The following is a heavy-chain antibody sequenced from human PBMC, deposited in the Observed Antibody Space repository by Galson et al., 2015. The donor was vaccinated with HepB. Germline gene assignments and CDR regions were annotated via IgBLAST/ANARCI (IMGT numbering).Heavy chain of an antibody. CDR1: GFTFGDYA. D-gene: IGHD3-16*01. CDR3: ARGGGPGYVAPYDH. J-gene: IGHJ5*02. CDR2: IRSKAYGGTT. Sequence: SLRLSCAASGFTFGDYAMSWFRQAPGKGLEWVGFIRSKAYGGTTEYAASVKGRFTISRDDSKSIAYLQMNSLSAGDTAVYYCARGGGPGYVAPYDHWGQGILVTVSS. V-gene: IGHV3-49*03.